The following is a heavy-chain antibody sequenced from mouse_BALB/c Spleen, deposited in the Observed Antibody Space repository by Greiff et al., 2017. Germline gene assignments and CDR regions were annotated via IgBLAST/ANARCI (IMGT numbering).Heavy chain of an antibody. J-gene: IGHJ2*01. CDR2: ISSGGSYT. CDR1: GFTFSSYT. Sequence: EVMLVESGGGLVKPGGSLKLSCAASGFTFSSYTMSWVRQTPEKRLEWVATISSGGSYTYYPDSVKGRFTISRDNAKNTLYLQMSSLKSEDTAMYYCTRDQTMITTVYFDYWGQGTTLTVSS. CDR3: TRDQTMITTVYFDY. V-gene: IGHV5-6-4*01. D-gene: IGHD2-4*01.